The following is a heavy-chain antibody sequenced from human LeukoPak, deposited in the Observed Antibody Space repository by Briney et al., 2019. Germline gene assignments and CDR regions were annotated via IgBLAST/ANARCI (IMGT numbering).Heavy chain of an antibody. Sequence: PSETLSLTCTVSGGSFSSYYWSWIRQPPGKGLEWIGFFYYSGSTNYNPSLKSRVTISVDTSKNQFSLKLSSVTAADTAVYYCARAGTYSTSWPFDYWGQGTLVTVSP. D-gene: IGHD6-13*01. CDR2: FYYSGST. J-gene: IGHJ4*02. CDR3: ARAGTYSTSWPFDY. V-gene: IGHV4-59*01. CDR1: GGSFSSYY.